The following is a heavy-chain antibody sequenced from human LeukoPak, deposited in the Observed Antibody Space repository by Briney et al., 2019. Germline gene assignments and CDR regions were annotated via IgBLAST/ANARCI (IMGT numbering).Heavy chain of an antibody. CDR2: IYYSGST. D-gene: IGHD5-18*01. CDR3: ARGYSDGYRWFDP. Sequence: SETLSLTCTVSGGSISSYYWSWIRQPPGKGLEWIGYIYYSGSTNYNPSLKSRVTISVDTSKNQFSLKLSSVTAADTAVYYCARGYSDGYRWFDPWGQGTLVTVSS. J-gene: IGHJ5*02. CDR1: GGSISSYY. V-gene: IGHV4-59*01.